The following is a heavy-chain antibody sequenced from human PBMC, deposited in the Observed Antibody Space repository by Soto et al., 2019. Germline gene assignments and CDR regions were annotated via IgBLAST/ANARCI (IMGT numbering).Heavy chain of an antibody. J-gene: IGHJ5*01. D-gene: IGHD2-2*01. CDR3: ARDWRSNRWYYFDS. Sequence: EVLLVESGGGVVQPGGSLRLSCAASGFTLNNYWMHWLRQAPGKGLEWVSRINIDGRSTTYADSVKGRFSISRDDAKNTLFLQMNSLRAEDTAVYYCARDWRSNRWYYFDSWGQGTLVTVSS. CDR2: INIDGRST. CDR1: GFTLNNYW. V-gene: IGHV3-74*01.